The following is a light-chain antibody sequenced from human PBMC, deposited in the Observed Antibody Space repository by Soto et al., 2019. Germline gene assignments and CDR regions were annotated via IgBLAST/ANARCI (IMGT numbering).Light chain of an antibody. CDR3: QQYYSYSIT. CDR1: QSIGSW. J-gene: IGKJ5*01. CDR2: KAS. Sequence: DIQMTHSPSSLSASVRDRVTITCRASQSIGSWLAWYQQKPGKAPKLLIYKASSLESGVPSRFSGSASGTEFTLTISSLQPDDFATYYCQQYYSYSITFGHGTRLEIK. V-gene: IGKV1-5*03.